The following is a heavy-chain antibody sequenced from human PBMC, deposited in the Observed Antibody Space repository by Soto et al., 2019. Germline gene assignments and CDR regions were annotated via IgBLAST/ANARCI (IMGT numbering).Heavy chain of an antibody. CDR1: GYSVSGATAS. V-gene: IGHV6-1*01. CDR3: ARGGAMGVDH. Sequence: SQTLSLTCAISGYSVSGATASLTLIRQSPSRGLEWLARTYYRSRWLFDYAASVKSRVMLNADSSQNQVSLHLNTLTDEDTAVYYCARGGAMGVDHWGQGTLVTVSS. D-gene: IGHD1-26*01. CDR2: TYYRSRWLF. J-gene: IGHJ4*02.